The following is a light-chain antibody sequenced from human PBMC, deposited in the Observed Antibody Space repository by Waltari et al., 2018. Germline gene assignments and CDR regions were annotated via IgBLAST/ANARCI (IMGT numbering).Light chain of an antibody. CDR2: DAS. V-gene: IGKV3-11*01. CDR3: QQRSNWPRT. Sequence: EIELTQSPATLSLSPGERATLSCRASQSVSSYLAWYQQKPGQAPRLLIYDASNRATGIPARFSGSGSGTDFTLTISSLEPEDFAVYYCQQRSNWPRTFGQGTRLESK. J-gene: IGKJ2*01. CDR1: QSVSSY.